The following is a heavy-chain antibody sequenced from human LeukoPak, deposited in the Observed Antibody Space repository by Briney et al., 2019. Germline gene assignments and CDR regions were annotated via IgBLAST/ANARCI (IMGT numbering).Heavy chain of an antibody. CDR3: ASSVVPAAIGWDYYYYYYMDV. J-gene: IGHJ6*03. CDR2: IIPIFGTA. Sequence: GSSVKVSCEASGGTFSSYAISWVRQAPGQGLEWMGGIIPIFGTANYAQKFQGRVTITTDESTSTAYMELSSLRSEDTAVYYCASSVVPAAIGWDYYYYYYMDVWGKGTTVTVSS. D-gene: IGHD2-2*02. CDR1: GGTFSSYA. V-gene: IGHV1-69*05.